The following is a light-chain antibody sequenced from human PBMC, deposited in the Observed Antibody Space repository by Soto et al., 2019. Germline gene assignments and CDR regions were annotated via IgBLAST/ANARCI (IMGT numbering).Light chain of an antibody. CDR3: SSYTSSSTPLV. CDR1: SSDVGGYNY. Sequence: QSALTQPASVSGSPGQSITISCTGTSSDVGGYNYVSWYQQHPGKAPKLMIYEVSNRPSGVSNRFSGSKSGNTASLTISGLQADDEADYYCSSYTSSSTPLVFGGGTKVTVL. CDR2: EVS. J-gene: IGLJ2*01. V-gene: IGLV2-14*01.